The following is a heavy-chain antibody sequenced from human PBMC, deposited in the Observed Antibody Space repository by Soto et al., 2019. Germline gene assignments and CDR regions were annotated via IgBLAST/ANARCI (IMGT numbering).Heavy chain of an antibody. J-gene: IGHJ6*02. CDR1: GFTFSSYG. CDR3: ARSVGSGSFYFFYDMDV. CDR2: ISYDGSNK. Sequence: GGSLRLSCAASGFTFSSYGMHWVRQAPGKGLEWVAVISYDGSNKYYADSVKGRFTISRDNSKNTLYLQMNSLRAEDTALYYCARSVGSGSFYFFYDMDVWGQGTTVTVSS. V-gene: IGHV3-30*03. D-gene: IGHD3-10*01.